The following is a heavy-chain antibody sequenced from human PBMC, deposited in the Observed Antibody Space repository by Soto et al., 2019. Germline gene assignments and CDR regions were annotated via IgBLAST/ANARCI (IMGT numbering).Heavy chain of an antibody. CDR1: GFTFSSYA. D-gene: IGHD3-3*01. J-gene: IGHJ6*02. Sequence: GGSLRLSCAASGFTFSSYAMSWVRQAPGKGLEWVSAISGSGGSTYYADSVKGRFTISRDNSKNTLYLQMNSLRAEDTAVYYCAKLSYYDFWSGYYPTRYYYYGMDVWGQGTTVTVSS. CDR2: ISGSGGST. CDR3: AKLSYYDFWSGYYPTRYYYYGMDV. V-gene: IGHV3-23*01.